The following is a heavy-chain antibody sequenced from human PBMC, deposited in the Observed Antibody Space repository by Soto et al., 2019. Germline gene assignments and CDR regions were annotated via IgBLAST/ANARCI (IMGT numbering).Heavy chain of an antibody. V-gene: IGHV1-3*01. CDR2: FNAANGDT. Sequence: ASVKVSCKASGYTFTSYGIHWVRQAPGQRLEWMGWFNAANGDTKYSPKFQGRVTITRDTSASTAYMELSSLRSEDTAVYYCVRRHVSATGIDWFDPWGQGTLVTVYS. J-gene: IGHJ5*02. CDR3: VRRHVSATGIDWFDP. D-gene: IGHD6-13*01. CDR1: GYTFTSYG.